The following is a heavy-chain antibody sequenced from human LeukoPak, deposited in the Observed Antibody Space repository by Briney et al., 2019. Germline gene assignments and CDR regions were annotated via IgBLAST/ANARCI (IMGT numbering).Heavy chain of an antibody. CDR2: VSNGGSSSI. Sequence: GGSLRLSCAASGFNLSDYYMTWIRQAPGKGLEWVSYVSNGGSSSILYADSVKGRFTVFRDYAKNSLYLQMNSLRADDTGVYYCARDKSNKGHDCWGQGTLATVSS. V-gene: IGHV3-11*01. J-gene: IGHJ4*02. CDR3: ARDKSNKGHDC. CDR1: GFNLSDYY.